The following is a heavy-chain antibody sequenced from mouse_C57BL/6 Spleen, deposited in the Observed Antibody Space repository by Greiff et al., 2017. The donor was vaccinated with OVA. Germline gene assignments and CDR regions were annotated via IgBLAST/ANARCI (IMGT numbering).Heavy chain of an antibody. J-gene: IGHJ2*01. D-gene: IGHD3-1*01. CDR3: ARHSPSSFDY. Sequence: QVHVKQPGAELVRPGSSVKLSCKASGYTFTSYWMHWVKQRPIQGLEWIGNIDPSDSETHYNQKFKDKATLTVDKSSSTAYMQLSSLTSEDSAVYYCARHSPSSFDYWGQGTTLTVSS. V-gene: IGHV1-52*01. CDR1: GYTFTSYW. CDR2: IDPSDSET.